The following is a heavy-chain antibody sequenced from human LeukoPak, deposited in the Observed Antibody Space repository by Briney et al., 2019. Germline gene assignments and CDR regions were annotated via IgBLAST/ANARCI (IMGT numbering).Heavy chain of an antibody. J-gene: IGHJ6*02. D-gene: IGHD2-2*01. CDR3: ATVRPAASPDAYYYYGMDV. CDR1: GYTLTELS. Sequence: ASVKVPCKVSGYTLTELSMHWVRQAPGKGLEWMGGFDPEDGETIYAQKFQGRVTMTEDTSTDTAYMELSSLRSEDTAVYYCATVRPAASPDAYYYYGMDVWGQGTTVTVSS. CDR2: FDPEDGET. V-gene: IGHV1-24*01.